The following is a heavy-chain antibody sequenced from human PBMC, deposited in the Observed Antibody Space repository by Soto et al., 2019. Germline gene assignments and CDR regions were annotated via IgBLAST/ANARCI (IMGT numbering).Heavy chain of an antibody. J-gene: IGHJ4*02. CDR2: ISYDGSNK. CDR1: GFTFSSYG. CDR3: SIVVNSGQERWLQLGYFAS. Sequence: GGSLRLSCAASGFTFSSYGMHWVRQAPGKGLEWVAVISYDGSNKYYADSVKARFTIARANSKTTLYLKLTSLRAEYTAVYCCSIVVNSGQERWLQLGYFASGGRGTLVTVPS. V-gene: IGHV3-30*03. D-gene: IGHD5-12*01.